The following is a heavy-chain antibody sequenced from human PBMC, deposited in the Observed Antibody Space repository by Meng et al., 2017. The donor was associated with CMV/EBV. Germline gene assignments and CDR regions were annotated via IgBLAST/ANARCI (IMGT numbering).Heavy chain of an antibody. J-gene: IGHJ6*02. D-gene: IGHD5-18*01. V-gene: IGHV3-30*02. CDR2: IRYDGSNK. Sequence: GGSLRLSCAASGFTFSSYGMHWVRQAPGKGLEWVAFIRYDGSNKYYADSVKGRFTTSRDNSKNTLYLQMNSLRAEDTAVYYCAKEAAMVTGDYYYYYYGMDVWGQGTTVTVSS. CDR3: AKEAAMVTGDYYYYYYGMDV. CDR1: GFTFSSYG.